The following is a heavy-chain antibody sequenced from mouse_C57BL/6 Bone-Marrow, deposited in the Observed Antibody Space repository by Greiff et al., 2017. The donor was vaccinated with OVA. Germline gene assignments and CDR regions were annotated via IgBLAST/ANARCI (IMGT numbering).Heavy chain of an antibody. CDR2: IDPENGDT. Sequence: EVQLQQSGAELVRPGASVKLSCTASGFNIKDDYMHWVKQRPEQGLEWIGWIDPENGDTEYASKFQGKATITADTSSNTAYLQLSSLTSEDTAVYYCTTGGIPLAYWGQGTLVTVSA. CDR3: TTGGIPLAY. J-gene: IGHJ3*01. CDR1: GFNIKDDY. V-gene: IGHV14-4*01.